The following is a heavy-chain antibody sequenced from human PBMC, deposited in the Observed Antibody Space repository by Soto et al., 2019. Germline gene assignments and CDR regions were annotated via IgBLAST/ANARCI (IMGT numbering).Heavy chain of an antibody. CDR2: IWYDGSNK. CDR3: SSGYSG. J-gene: IGHJ4*02. CDR1: GFTFRNYG. V-gene: IGHV3-30*02. Sequence: PGGSLRLSCAASGFTFRNYGMHWVRQAPGKGLEWVAVIWYDGSNKYYADSVKGRFTTSRDNSNNTLYLQMNSLRAEDTALYYCSSGYSGWGQGTLVTVSS. D-gene: IGHD3-22*01.